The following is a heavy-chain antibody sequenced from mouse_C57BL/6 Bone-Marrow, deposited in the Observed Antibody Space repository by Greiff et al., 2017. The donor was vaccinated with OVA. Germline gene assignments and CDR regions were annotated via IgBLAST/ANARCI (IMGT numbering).Heavy chain of an antibody. V-gene: IGHV7-3*01. Sequence: EVQRVESGGGLVQPGGSLSLSCAASGFTFTDYYMSWVRQPPVKALEWLGFIRNKANGYTTEYSASVKGRFTISRDNSQSILYLQMNALRAEDSATYYCARYGSSYGFAYWGQGTLVTVSA. D-gene: IGHD1-1*01. J-gene: IGHJ3*01. CDR3: ARYGSSYGFAY. CDR1: GFTFTDYY. CDR2: IRNKANGYTT.